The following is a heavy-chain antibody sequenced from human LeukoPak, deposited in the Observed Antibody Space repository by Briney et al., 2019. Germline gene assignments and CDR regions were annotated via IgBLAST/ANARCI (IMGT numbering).Heavy chain of an antibody. V-gene: IGHV3-21*01. CDR2: ISSSSSYI. D-gene: IGHD3-9*01. J-gene: IGHJ4*02. CDR1: GFTFSGYS. CDR3: ARVSGYDILTGYYPFDY. Sequence: GGSLRLSCAASGFTFSGYSMNWVRQAPGKGLEWVSSISSSSSYIYYADSVKGRFTISRDNAKNSLYLQMNSLRAEDTAVYYCARVSGYDILTGYYPFDYWGQGTLVTVSS.